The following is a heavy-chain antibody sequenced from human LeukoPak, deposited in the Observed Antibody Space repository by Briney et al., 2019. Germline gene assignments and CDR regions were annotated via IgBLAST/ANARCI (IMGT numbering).Heavy chain of an antibody. CDR1: GFTFSNYA. CDR2: ISGSGSST. J-gene: IGHJ4*02. V-gene: IGHV3-23*01. D-gene: IGHD3-10*01. Sequence: GGSLRLSCAASGFTFSNYAMSCVRQAPGKGLEWVSAISGSGSSTYYADSVKGRFTISRDNSKNTLYLQMNSLRDEDTAVYFCAKGPYGPGSFDYWGQGSLVTVSS. CDR3: AKGPYGPGSFDY.